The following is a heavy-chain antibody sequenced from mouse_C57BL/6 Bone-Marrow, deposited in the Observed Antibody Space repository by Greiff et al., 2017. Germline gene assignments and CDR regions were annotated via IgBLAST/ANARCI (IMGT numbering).Heavy chain of an antibody. CDR1: GYSFTGYW. CDR3: ARRADTSVVAEWYFDV. V-gene: IGHV1-9*01. J-gene: IGHJ1*03. Sequence: VQLQQSGAELMKPGASVKLSCKATGYSFTGYWIEWVKQRPGNGLEWIGEILPGSGSTTYNEKFKGKGTFTADTSSNTAYMQRSSLTTEDSAIYYCARRADTSVVAEWYFDVWGTGTTVTVSS. CDR2: ILPGSGST. D-gene: IGHD1-1*01.